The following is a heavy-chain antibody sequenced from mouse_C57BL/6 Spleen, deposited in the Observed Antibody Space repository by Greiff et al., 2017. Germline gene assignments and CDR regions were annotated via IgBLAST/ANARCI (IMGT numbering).Heavy chain of an antibody. CDR2: IDPETGGT. CDR1: GYTFTDYE. Sequence: VQLQQSGAELVRPGASVTLSCKASGYTFTDYEMHWVKQTPVHGLEWIGAIDPETGGTAYNQKFKGKAILTADKSSSPAYMELRSLTSEDSAVYYCTRWGTTVVVDYWGQGTTLTVSS. J-gene: IGHJ2*01. V-gene: IGHV1-15*01. D-gene: IGHD1-1*01. CDR3: TRWGTTVVVDY.